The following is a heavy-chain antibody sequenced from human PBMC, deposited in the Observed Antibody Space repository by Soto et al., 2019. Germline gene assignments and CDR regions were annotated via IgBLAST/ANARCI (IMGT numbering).Heavy chain of an antibody. CDR3: AKDRCGARCYYYGMDV. D-gene: IGHD2-21*01. J-gene: IGHJ6*02. CDR1: GFTFSTYG. CDR2: ISYDETNK. Sequence: QVQLVDSGGGVVQPGRSLRLSCAASGFTFSTYGIHWVRQAPGKGLEWVALISYDETNKYYADSVKGRFTISRDNSKNTLYLQMNNLRAEDTAVYYCAKDRCGARCYYYGMDVWGQGTTVTVSS. V-gene: IGHV3-30*18.